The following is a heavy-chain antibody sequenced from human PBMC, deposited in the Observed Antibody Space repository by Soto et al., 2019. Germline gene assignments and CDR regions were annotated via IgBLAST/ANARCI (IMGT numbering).Heavy chain of an antibody. V-gene: IGHV4-31*03. Sequence: SETLSLTCTVSGCSISSGGYYWSWIRQHPGKGLEWIGYIYYSGSTYYNPSLKSRVTISVDTFKNQFSLKLSSVTAADTAVYYCARSCYDYVWPIRVSYYYYYIDVWGKGTTVTVSS. CDR2: IYYSGST. CDR1: GCSISSGGYY. J-gene: IGHJ6*03. CDR3: ARSCYDYVWPIRVSYYYYYIDV. D-gene: IGHD5-12*01.